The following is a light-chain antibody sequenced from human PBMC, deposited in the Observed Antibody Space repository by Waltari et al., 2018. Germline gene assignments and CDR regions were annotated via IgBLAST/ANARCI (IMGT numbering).Light chain of an antibody. Sequence: DIVMTQSPLSLPVTPGEPSAISCTSIQSLLHSNGNTYLDWYLQKPGQSPQLLIYLGSYRASGVPDRFSGSESGTDFTLKISRVEAEDVGVYYCMQALQTPLTFGGGTKVEIK. V-gene: IGKV2-28*01. J-gene: IGKJ4*01. CDR2: LGS. CDR3: MQALQTPLT. CDR1: QSLLHSNGNTY.